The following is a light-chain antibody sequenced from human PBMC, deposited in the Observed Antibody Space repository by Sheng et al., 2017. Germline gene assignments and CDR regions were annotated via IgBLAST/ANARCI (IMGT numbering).Light chain of an antibody. CDR1: SSNIGNNF. V-gene: IGLV1-51*01. CDR2: DDN. J-gene: IGLJ2*01. CDR3: GTWDSSVSAVV. Sequence: QSVLTQPPSVSAAPGQKVSISCSGSSSNIGNNFVAWYQQVHGTAPKLVMYDDNKRPSGLPDRLSGSKSGTSATLVITGLQPGDEADYFCGTWDSSVSAVVFGGGTKVSVL.